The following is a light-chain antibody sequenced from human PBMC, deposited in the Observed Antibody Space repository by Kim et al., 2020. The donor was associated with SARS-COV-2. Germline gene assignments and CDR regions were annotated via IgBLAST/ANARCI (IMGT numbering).Light chain of an antibody. J-gene: IGKJ4*01. CDR2: AAS. CDR1: QGISSY. Sequence: AHRMTQSPSSLSASTGDRVTITCRASQGISSYLAWYQQKPGKAPKLLIYAASTLQSGVPSRFSGSGSGTDFTLTISCLQSEDFATYYCQQYYSYPAFGGGTKVDIK. CDR3: QQYYSYPA. V-gene: IGKV1-8*01.